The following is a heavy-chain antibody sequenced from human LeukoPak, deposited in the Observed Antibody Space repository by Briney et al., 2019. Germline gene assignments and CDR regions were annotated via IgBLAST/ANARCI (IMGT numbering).Heavy chain of an antibody. V-gene: IGHV1-8*01. J-gene: IGHJ4*02. CDR1: GYTFTSYD. CDR2: MNPNSGNT. Sequence: ASVNVSCKASGYTFTSYDINWVRQATGQGLEWMGWMNPNSGNTGYAQKFQGRVTMTRNTSISTAYMELSSLRSEDTAVYYCARGKRRGASYYFDYWGQGTLVTVSS. CDR3: ARGKRRGASYYFDY. D-gene: IGHD1-26*01.